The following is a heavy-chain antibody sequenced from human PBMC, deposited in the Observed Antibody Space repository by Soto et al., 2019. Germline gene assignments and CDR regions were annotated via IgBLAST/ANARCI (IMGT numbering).Heavy chain of an antibody. V-gene: IGHV4-61*01. Sequence: SENLSLTCTVSGGSVSSGSYYWSWIRQPPGEGLEWIGYIYYSGSTNYNPSLKSRVTISVDTSKNQFSLKLSSVTAADTAVYYCARVLREDYYGSGSYVSPVDYWGQGTLVTVSS. CDR2: IYYSGST. CDR3: ARVLREDYYGSGSYVSPVDY. J-gene: IGHJ4*02. CDR1: GGSVSSGSYY. D-gene: IGHD3-10*01.